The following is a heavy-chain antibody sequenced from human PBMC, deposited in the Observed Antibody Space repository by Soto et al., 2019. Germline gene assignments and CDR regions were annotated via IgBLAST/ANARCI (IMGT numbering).Heavy chain of an antibody. D-gene: IGHD3-16*02. CDR1: GGSFSGYY. J-gene: IGHJ4*02. CDR2: INHSGST. V-gene: IGHV4-34*01. Sequence: QVQLQQWGAGLLKPSETLSLTCAVYGGSFSGYYLSWIRQPPGKGLERIGEINHSGSTNYNPSLKSRVTISVDTSKNQFSLKLSSVPAADTAVYYCASRPYYDYVWGSYRYVGFDYWGQGTLVTVSS. CDR3: ASRPYYDYVWGSYRYVGFDY.